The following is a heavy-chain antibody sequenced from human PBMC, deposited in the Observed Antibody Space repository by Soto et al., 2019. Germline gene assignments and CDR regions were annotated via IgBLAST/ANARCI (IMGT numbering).Heavy chain of an antibody. V-gene: IGHV4-59*08. CDR3: ARRWSGIDY. J-gene: IGHJ4*02. Sequence: QVQLQESGPGRVKPSETLSLNCSVSGGSLTSYFWSWIRQPPGKGLEWLGYISYSGYTNYNPSLKSRVTIPRDTSKNQFSLRLTSVTAADAAVYYCARRWSGIDYWGQGTLVTVSS. CDR2: ISYSGYT. D-gene: IGHD3-3*01. CDR1: GGSLTSYF.